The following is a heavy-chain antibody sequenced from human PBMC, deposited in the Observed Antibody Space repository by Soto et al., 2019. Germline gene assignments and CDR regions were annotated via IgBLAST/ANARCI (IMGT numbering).Heavy chain of an antibody. CDR1: GYTFTSYA. CDR2: INAGNGNT. J-gene: IGHJ3*02. Sequence: ASVKVSCKASGYTFTSYAMHWVRQAPGQRLEWMGWINAGNGNTKYSQKFQGRVTITRDTSASTAYMELSSLRSEDTAVYYCARDPTPLYYYDSSGYPVRAFDIWGQGTMVTVSS. V-gene: IGHV1-3*01. CDR3: ARDPTPLYYYDSSGYPVRAFDI. D-gene: IGHD3-22*01.